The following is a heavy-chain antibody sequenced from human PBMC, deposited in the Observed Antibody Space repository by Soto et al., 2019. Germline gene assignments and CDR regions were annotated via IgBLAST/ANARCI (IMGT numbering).Heavy chain of an antibody. CDR3: ARVPAAAIIGGSRFDP. J-gene: IGHJ5*02. CDR2: IIPIFGTA. CDR1: GGTFSSYA. V-gene: IGHV1-69*05. Sequence: QVQLVQSGAEVKKPGSSVKVSCKASGGTFSSYAISWVRQAPGQGLEWMGGIIPIFGTANYAQKFQGRVTSTXXEXTXXAYMELSSLRSEDTAVYYCARVPAAAIIGGSRFDPWGQGTLVTVSS. D-gene: IGHD2-2*01.